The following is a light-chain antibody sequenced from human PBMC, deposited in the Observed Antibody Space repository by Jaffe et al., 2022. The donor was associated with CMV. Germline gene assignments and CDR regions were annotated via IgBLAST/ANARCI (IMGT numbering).Light chain of an antibody. V-gene: IGLV1-51*02. CDR1: SSNIGNNY. CDR2: ENN. CDR3: GTWDNSLSAV. Sequence: QSVLTQPPSMSAAPGQKVTISCSGSSSNIGNNYVSWYQHLPGTAPKLLIYENNKRASGIPDRFSGSKSGTSATLGITGLQTGDEADYYCGTWDNSLSAVFGGGTKLTVL. J-gene: IGLJ2*01.